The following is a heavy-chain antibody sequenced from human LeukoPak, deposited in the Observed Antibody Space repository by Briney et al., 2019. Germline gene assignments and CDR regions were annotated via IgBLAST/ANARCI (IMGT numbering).Heavy chain of an antibody. CDR2: IKSSTDGGTT. CDR1: GFTFSNAC. D-gene: IGHD5-12*01. V-gene: IGHV3-15*01. J-gene: IGHJ6*02. Sequence: PGGSLRLSCAASGFTFSNACMAWVRQAPGKGLEWVGRIKSSTDGGTTDYAAPVKGRFTISRDDSKNTLYLQMNSLKIEDTAVYYCNAGFQSGSSTYNGMDVWGRGTTVTVSS. CDR3: NAGFQSGSSTYNGMDV.